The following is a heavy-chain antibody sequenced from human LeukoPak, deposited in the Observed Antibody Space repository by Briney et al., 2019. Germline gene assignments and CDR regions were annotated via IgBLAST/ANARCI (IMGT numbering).Heavy chain of an antibody. J-gene: IGHJ5*02. CDR3: ARVLITMVRGVSWFDP. CDR2: IYYTGST. D-gene: IGHD3-10*01. Sequence: SETLSLTCTVSGGSISSYYWSWIRQPPGMGLEWIGYIYYTGSTNYNPSLKSRVTISVDTSKNQFSLKLTSVTAADTAVYYCARVLITMVRGVSWFDPWGQGTLVTVSS. V-gene: IGHV4-59*01. CDR1: GGSISSYY.